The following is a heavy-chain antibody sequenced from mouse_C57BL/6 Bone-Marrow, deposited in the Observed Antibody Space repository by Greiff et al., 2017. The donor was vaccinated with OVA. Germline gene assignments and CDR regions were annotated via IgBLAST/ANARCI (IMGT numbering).Heavy chain of an antibody. D-gene: IGHD3-1*01. CDR3: ARGGYEDYFDY. CDR1: GYTFTSYW. Sequence: VQLQQPGAELVRPGTSVKLSCKASGYTFTSYWMHWVKQRPGQGLEWIGVIDPSDSYTNYNQKFKGKATLTVDTSSSTAYMQLSSLTSEDSAVDYCARGGYEDYFDYWGQGTTLTVSS. CDR2: IDPSDSYT. V-gene: IGHV1-59*01. J-gene: IGHJ2*01.